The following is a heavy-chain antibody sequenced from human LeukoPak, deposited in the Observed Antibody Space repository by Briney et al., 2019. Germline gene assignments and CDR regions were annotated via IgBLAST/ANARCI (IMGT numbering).Heavy chain of an antibody. Sequence: ASEKVSCKASGYTFTGYYMHWVRQAPGQGLEWMGWINPNSGGTNYAQKFQGRVTMTRDTSISTAYMELSRLRSDDTAVYYCARDFYYVDTAMVGYMDVWGKGTTVTVSS. CDR3: ARDFYYVDTAMVGYMDV. V-gene: IGHV1-2*02. CDR2: INPNSGGT. J-gene: IGHJ6*03. D-gene: IGHD5-18*01. CDR1: GYTFTGYY.